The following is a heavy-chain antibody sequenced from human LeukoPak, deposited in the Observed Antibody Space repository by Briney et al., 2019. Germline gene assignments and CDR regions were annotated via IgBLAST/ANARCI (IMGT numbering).Heavy chain of an antibody. CDR3: ARWVAAAGTRIGFDY. CDR1: GDSVSINSAA. J-gene: IGHJ4*02. Sequence: SPTLSLTFAISGDSVSINSAAWNWLRQSPSRGLEWLGRTYYRSKGYNDDAVSGKSRININPDTSKNQFSLQLNSVTPEDTAVYYCARWVAAAGTRIGFDYWGQGTLVTVSS. CDR2: TYYRSKGYN. D-gene: IGHD6-13*01. V-gene: IGHV6-1*01.